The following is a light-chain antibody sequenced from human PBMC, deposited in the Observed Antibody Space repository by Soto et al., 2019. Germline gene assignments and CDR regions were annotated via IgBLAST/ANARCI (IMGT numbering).Light chain of an antibody. CDR3: QQYGSSPRT. CDR1: QSLSSSQ. J-gene: IGKJ1*01. CDR2: DAS. V-gene: IGKV3-20*01. Sequence: EIVLTQSPGTLSLSPGERATLSCRASQSLSSSQLAWYQQKPGQATRLLIHDASSRATGISDRFTGSGSGTDFTLTITTLEPEDFAVYYCQQYGSSPRTFGLGTKVEI.